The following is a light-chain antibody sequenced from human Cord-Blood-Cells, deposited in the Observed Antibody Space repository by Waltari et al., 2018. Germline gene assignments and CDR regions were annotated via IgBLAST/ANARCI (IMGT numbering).Light chain of an antibody. CDR1: QSVSSY. V-gene: IGKV3-11*01. CDR2: DAS. J-gene: IGKJ5*01. Sequence: ELVLTQSPTTRSLSPGERATLSCRASQSVSSYLAWYQQKPGQAPSLLISDASNRATSIPARFSGSGSGKDSDFTIHSLEHEDFAVYYCQERSNWPRINFGPGTRLEI. CDR3: QERSNWPRIN.